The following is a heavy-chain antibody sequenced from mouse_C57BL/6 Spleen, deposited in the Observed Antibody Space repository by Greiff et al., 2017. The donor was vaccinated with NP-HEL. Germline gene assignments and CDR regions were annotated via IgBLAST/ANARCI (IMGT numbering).Heavy chain of an antibody. Sequence: EVQLQQSGPELVKPGASVKMSCKASGYTFTSYVMHWVKQKPGQGLEWIVYIYPYNDGTKYNEKFKGKATLTSDKSSSTAYMELSSLTSEDSAVYYCARISLTTTVVAHYALDYWGQGTLVTVSS. V-gene: IGHV1-14*01. CDR2: IYPYNDGT. CDR3: ARISLTTTVVAHYALDY. CDR1: GYTFTSYV. J-gene: IGHJ4*01. D-gene: IGHD1-1*01.